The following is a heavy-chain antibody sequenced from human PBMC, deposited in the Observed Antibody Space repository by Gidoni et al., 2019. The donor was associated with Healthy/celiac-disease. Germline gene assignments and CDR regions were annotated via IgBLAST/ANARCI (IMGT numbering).Heavy chain of an antibody. CDR1: GFTFRSYA. D-gene: IGHD3-22*01. CDR2: ISGSGGST. J-gene: IGHJ4*02. CDR3: AKERNYYDSSGLNFDY. Sequence: EVQLLESGGGLVQPGGSLRLSCAASGFTFRSYAMSWVRQAPGKGLEWVSAISGSGGSTYYADSVKGRFTISRDNSKNTLYLQMNSLRAEDTAVYYCAKERNYYDSSGLNFDYWGQGTLVTVSS. V-gene: IGHV3-23*01.